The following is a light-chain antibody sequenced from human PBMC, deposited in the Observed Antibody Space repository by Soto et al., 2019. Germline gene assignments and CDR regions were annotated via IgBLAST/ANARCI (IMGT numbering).Light chain of an antibody. CDR2: AAS. CDR3: QQHYSYGT. V-gene: IGKV1-8*01. J-gene: IGKJ1*01. Sequence: AIRMTQSPSSLSASTGDRVTITCRASQGISSYLAWYQQKPGKAPKLLIYAASTLQSGVPSRFSGSGSGTDFTLTISCLQSEDFATYYCQQHYSYGTFGQGTKVEIK. CDR1: QGISSY.